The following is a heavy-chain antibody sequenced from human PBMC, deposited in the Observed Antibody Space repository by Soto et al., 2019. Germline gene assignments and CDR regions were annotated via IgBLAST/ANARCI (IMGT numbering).Heavy chain of an antibody. CDR1: GYTFTSYD. CDR3: ATEARGAARFFMTMKPYYYGMDV. V-gene: IGHV1-8*01. Sequence: GASVKVSCKASGYTFTSYDINWVRQATGQGLEWMGWLDPKDGETSYAQKFQGRVTMTENTSTDTAYMELSSLRSEDTAVYYCATEARGAARFFMTMKPYYYGMDVWGQGTTVTVSS. CDR2: LDPKDGET. D-gene: IGHD6-6*01. J-gene: IGHJ6*02.